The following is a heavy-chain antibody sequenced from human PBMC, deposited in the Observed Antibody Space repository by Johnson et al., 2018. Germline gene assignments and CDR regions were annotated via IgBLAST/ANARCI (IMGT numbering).Heavy chain of an antibody. CDR3: AKDMSRGSGGYYYYMYV. J-gene: IGHJ6*03. CDR1: GFTFDDYA. V-gene: IGHV3-9*01. D-gene: IGHD2-15*01. CDR2: INYNITHL. Sequence: LVQSGGGLVQPGRSLRLSCVASGFTFDDYAMHWVRQPPGKGLEWVATINYNITHLAYVDSVKGRFTISRDNSKNSLYLQMNSLRAEDTALYYCAKDMSRGSGGYYYYMYVWGKGTTVTVSS.